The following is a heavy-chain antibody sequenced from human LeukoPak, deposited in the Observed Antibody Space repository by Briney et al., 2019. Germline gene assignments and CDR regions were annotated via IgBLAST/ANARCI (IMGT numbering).Heavy chain of an antibody. D-gene: IGHD4-11*01. CDR2: IYYSGST. CDR3: ASVDYKYYFDY. V-gene: IGHV4-59*01. CDR1: GGSISSYY. J-gene: IGHJ4*02. Sequence: PSETLSLTCTVSGGSISSYYWSWIRQPPGKGLEWIGYIYYSGSTRYNPSLKSRVTISVDTSKSQFSLKLSSVTAADTAVYYCASVDYKYYFDYWGQGTLVTVSS.